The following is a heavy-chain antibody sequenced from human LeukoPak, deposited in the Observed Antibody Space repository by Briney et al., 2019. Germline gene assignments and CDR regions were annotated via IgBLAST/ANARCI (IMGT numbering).Heavy chain of an antibody. CDR3: ARFHVSNSTPLRF. V-gene: IGHV3-11*01. J-gene: IGHJ4*02. Sequence: GGSRRLSCAASGFTVSDYYMGWVRQTPGMGLEWLAYISRGDGPIYYADSVKGRFTISRDNANNSLYLQMNSLSTDDTAIYYCARFHVSNSTPLRFWGRGTPVTVSS. D-gene: IGHD6-6*01. CDR2: ISRGDGPI. CDR1: GFTVSDYY.